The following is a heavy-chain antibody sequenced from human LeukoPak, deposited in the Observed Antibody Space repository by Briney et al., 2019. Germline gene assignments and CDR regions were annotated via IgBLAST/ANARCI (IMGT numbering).Heavy chain of an antibody. CDR2: IYPGDSDA. CDR3: AIREGSGWSAY. J-gene: IGHJ4*02. D-gene: IGHD6-19*01. Sequence: GESLKISCKGSGYSFTTYWIGWVRQMPGKGLEWMGIIYPGDSDARYSPSFQGQVSISVDKSISTAFLQWSRLKASDTAMYYCAIREGSGWSAYWGQGTLVTVSS. CDR1: GYSFTTYW. V-gene: IGHV5-51*01.